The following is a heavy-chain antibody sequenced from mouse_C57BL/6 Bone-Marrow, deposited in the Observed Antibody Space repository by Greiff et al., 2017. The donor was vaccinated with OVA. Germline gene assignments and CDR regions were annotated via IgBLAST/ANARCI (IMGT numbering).Heavy chain of an antibody. Sequence: VQLQESGAELVKPGASVKISCKASGYAFSSYWMNWVKQRPGKGLEWIGQIYPGDGDTNYNGKFKGKATLTADKSSSTAYMQLSSLTSEDSAVYFCARADPELFWFAYWGQGTLVTVSA. V-gene: IGHV1-80*01. CDR2: IYPGDGDT. D-gene: IGHD4-1*01. J-gene: IGHJ3*01. CDR3: ARADPELFWFAY. CDR1: GYAFSSYW.